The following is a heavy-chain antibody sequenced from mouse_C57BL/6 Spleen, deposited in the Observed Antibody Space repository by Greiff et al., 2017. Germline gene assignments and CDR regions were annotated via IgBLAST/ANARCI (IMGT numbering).Heavy chain of an antibody. CDR1: GFSFNTYA. V-gene: IGHV10-1*01. CDR3: VRHERVTGYAMDY. D-gene: IGHD2-1*01. Sequence: EVQRVESGGGLVQPKGSLKLSCAASGFSFNTYAMNWVRQAPGKGLEWVARIRSKSNNYATYYADSVKDRFTISRDDSESMLYLQMNNLKTEDTAMYYCVRHERVTGYAMDYWGQGTSVTVSS. J-gene: IGHJ4*01. CDR2: IRSKSNNYAT.